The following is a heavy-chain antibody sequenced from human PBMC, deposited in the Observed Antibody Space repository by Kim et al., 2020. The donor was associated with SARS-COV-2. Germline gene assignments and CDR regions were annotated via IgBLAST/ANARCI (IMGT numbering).Heavy chain of an antibody. J-gene: IGHJ3*02. D-gene: IGHD2-21*01. CDR3: ARSSISAIGAFDI. V-gene: IGHV3-11*03. Sequence: CAESVKGRFTISRDNAKNSLYLQMNSLGAEDTAVYYCARSSISAIGAFDIWGQGTMVTVSS.